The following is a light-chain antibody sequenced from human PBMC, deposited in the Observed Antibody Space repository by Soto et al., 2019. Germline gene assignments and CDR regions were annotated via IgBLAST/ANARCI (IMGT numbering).Light chain of an antibody. CDR1: SSNIGSTYD. CDR3: QSYDDSLSVHYV. V-gene: IGLV1-40*01. Sequence: QSVLTQPPSVSGAPGQRVTISCTGSSSNIGSTYDVQWYQQLPGTAPKLLIHGNTNRPSGVPDRFSGSKSSTSASLAITGLQADDEADYYCQSYDDSLSVHYVFGTGTKLPS. J-gene: IGLJ1*01. CDR2: GNT.